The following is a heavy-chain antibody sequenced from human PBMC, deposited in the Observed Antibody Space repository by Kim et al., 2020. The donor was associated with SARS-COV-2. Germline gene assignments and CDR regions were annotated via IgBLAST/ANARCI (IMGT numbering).Heavy chain of an antibody. D-gene: IGHD2-21*02. J-gene: IGHJ3*02. CDR3: ARTQYGGNSFKHAFDI. Sequence: SETLSLTCTVSGGSISSSSYYWGWIRQPPGKGLEWIGSIYYSGSTYYNPSLKSRVTISVDTSKNQFSLKLSSVTAADTAVYYCARTQYGGNSFKHAFDIWGQGTMVTVSS. CDR1: GGSISSSSYY. CDR2: IYYSGST. V-gene: IGHV4-39*01.